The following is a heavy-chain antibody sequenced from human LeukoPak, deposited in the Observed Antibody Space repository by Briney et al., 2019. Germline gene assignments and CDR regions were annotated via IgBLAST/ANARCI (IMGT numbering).Heavy chain of an antibody. D-gene: IGHD3-22*01. CDR3: ARVRTYYYDSSGYYGAPGAFDI. CDR1: GGSISSYY. V-gene: IGHV4-4*07. CDR2: IYTSGST. Sequence: KPSETLSLTCTVSGGSISSYYWSWIRQPAGEGLEWIGRIYTSGSTNYNPSLKSRVTISVDTSKNQFSLKLSSVTAADTAVYYCARVRTYYYDSSGYYGAPGAFDIWGQGTMVTVSS. J-gene: IGHJ3*02.